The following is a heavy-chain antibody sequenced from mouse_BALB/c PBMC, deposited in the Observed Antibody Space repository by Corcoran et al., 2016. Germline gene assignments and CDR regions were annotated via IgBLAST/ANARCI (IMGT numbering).Heavy chain of an antibody. Sequence: QVQLQQPGAELVRPGASVKLSCKASGYSFTSYWMNWVKQRPGQGFEWIGMIHPSDSETRLNQKFKDKATLTVDNASSTAYMQLSSPTSDDSAVYYGARRKLGPNTFDYGGQGTTLTVSS. CDR1: GYSFTSYW. V-gene: IGHV1S82*01. CDR2: IHPSDSET. J-gene: IGHJ2*01. CDR3: ARRKLGPNTFDY. D-gene: IGHD3-1*01.